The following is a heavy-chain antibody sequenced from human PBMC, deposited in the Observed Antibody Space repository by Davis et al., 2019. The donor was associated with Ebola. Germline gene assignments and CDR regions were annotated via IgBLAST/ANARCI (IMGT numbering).Heavy chain of an antibody. CDR3: VTEGFDI. Sequence: GGSLRPSCAASGFIFKNYGLKWARQAPGEGLEWVSAIRCSGDITSYADSVKGRFTVSRDNSISTLYMQMNSLRVEDTAVYFCVTEGFDIWGQGTMVTVSS. J-gene: IGHJ3*02. V-gene: IGHV3-23*01. CDR1: GFIFKNYG. CDR2: IRCSGDIT.